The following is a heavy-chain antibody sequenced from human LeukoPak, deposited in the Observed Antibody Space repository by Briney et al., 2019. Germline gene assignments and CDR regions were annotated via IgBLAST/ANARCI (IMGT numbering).Heavy chain of an antibody. CDR2: INAGNGNT. CDR1: EFTFTDYA. D-gene: IGHD5-24*01. V-gene: IGHV1-3*01. CDR3: TRGRWSATTASYYLDF. J-gene: IGHJ4*02. Sequence: ASVKISCKASEFTFTDYAINWVRQAPGQRLEWMGWINAGNGNTRYSQRFQGRVTITRDTSASTAYMELSSLTSEDTAVYYCTRGRWSATTASYYLDFWGQGTLVTVSS.